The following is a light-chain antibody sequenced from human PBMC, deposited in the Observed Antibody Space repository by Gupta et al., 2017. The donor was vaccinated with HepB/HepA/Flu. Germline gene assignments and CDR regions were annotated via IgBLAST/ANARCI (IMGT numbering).Light chain of an antibody. Sequence: QSVLTQPPSVSEAPRQRVTISCSGSSSNIGNNAVNWYQQLPGKAPKLLIYYDDLLPSGVSDRFSGSKSGPSASLAISGLQSEDEADYYCAAWDDSLNALVFGGGTKLTVL. J-gene: IGLJ3*02. CDR2: YDD. CDR1: SSNIGNNA. CDR3: AAWDDSLNALV. V-gene: IGLV1-36*01.